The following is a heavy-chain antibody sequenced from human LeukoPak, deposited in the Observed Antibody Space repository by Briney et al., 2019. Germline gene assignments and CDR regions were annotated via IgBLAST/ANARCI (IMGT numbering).Heavy chain of an antibody. CDR3: AKDGDAGTAYYYYYMDV. CDR1: GFTFSSYG. V-gene: IGHV3-33*06. CDR2: IWYDGSNI. J-gene: IGHJ6*03. D-gene: IGHD1-7*01. Sequence: GGSLRLSCAASGFTFSSYGMHWVRQAPGKGLEWVAVIWYDGSNIYYADSVRGRFTVPRDNSKNTLFLQMNGLRAEDTAVYYCAKDGDAGTAYYYYYMDVWGKGTTVTVSS.